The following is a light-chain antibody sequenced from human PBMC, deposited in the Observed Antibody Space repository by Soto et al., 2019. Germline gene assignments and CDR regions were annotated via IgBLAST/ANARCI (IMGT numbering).Light chain of an antibody. Sequence: QSALTQPPSASGSPGQSITISCTGTSSDVGGHNFVSWYQQHPGKVPKLMIYEVSERPSGVPGRFSGSKSGNTASLTVSGLQAEDEADYYCSSYADNDKLIFGGGTQLTVL. CDR3: SSYADNDKLI. CDR2: EVS. V-gene: IGLV2-8*01. CDR1: SSDVGGHNF. J-gene: IGLJ2*01.